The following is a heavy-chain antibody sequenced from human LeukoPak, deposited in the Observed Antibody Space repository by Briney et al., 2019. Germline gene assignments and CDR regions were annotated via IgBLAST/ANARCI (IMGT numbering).Heavy chain of an antibody. Sequence: QTGGSLRLSCAASGFTFSSYWMHWVRQAPGKGLVWVSRINGDGSSTAYADSVKGRFTISRDNAKNSLYLQMNSLRVEDTAVYYCAREYDWGQGTLVTVSS. CDR2: INGDGSST. CDR1: GFTFSSYW. D-gene: IGHD3-16*01. J-gene: IGHJ4*02. V-gene: IGHV3-74*01. CDR3: AREYD.